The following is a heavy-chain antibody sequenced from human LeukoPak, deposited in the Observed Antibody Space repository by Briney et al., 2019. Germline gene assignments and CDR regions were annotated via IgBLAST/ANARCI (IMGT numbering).Heavy chain of an antibody. D-gene: IGHD3-10*01. CDR2: VKSRSAGETT. Sequence: GGSLRLSCTASGFSISNDWMSWVRQAPGKGLEWVARVKSRSAGETTDYAAPVKGRFTISRDDSKNTLYLQMNSLKTEDTAVYYCTLIQGWGSGSYYRDFWGQGTLVTVSS. CDR1: GFSISNDW. J-gene: IGHJ4*02. CDR3: TLIQGWGSGSYYRDF. V-gene: IGHV3-15*01.